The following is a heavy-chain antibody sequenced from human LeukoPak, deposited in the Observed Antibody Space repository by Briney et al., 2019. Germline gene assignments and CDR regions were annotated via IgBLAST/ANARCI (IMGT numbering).Heavy chain of an antibody. D-gene: IGHD6-19*01. CDR3: ARYSSGWTNYFDY. CDR1: GFTFSSNY. CDR2: IYSGGST. Sequence: GGSLRLSCAASGFTFSSNYMSWVGQAPGKGLEWGSVIYSGGSTYYADSVKGRFTISRDNSKNTLYLQMNSLRAEDTAVYYCARYSSGWTNYFDYWGQGTLVTVSS. J-gene: IGHJ4*02. V-gene: IGHV3-53*01.